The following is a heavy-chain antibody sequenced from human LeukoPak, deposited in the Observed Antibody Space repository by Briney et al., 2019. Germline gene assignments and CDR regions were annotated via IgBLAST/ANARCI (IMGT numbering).Heavy chain of an antibody. CDR2: MNPNGGIT. J-gene: IGHJ4*02. V-gene: IGHV1-8*01. D-gene: IGHD1-26*01. CDR1: GYTFTSYD. CDR3: ARVTRISGSYGY. Sequence: GASVKVSCKASGYTFTSYDTNWVRQATGQGLEWMGWMNPNGGITGYAQKFQGRVTMTRNTSISTAYMELSSLRSEDTAVYYCARVTRISGSYGYWGQGTLVTVSS.